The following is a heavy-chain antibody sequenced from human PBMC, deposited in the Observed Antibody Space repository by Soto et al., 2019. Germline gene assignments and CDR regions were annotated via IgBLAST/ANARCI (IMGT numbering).Heavy chain of an antibody. Sequence: EVQLVESGGGLVQPGRSLRLSCAASGFTFDDYAMHWVRQAPGKGLEWVSGISWNSGSIGYADSVKGRFTISRDNAKNSLYLQMNSLRAEDTALYYCAKAGRLETRAMDVWGQGTTVTVSS. J-gene: IGHJ6*02. D-gene: IGHD1-1*01. CDR1: GFTFDDYA. V-gene: IGHV3-9*01. CDR3: AKAGRLETRAMDV. CDR2: ISWNSGSI.